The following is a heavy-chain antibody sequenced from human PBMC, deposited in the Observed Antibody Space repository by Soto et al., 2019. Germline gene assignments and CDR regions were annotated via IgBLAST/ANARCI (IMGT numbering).Heavy chain of an antibody. D-gene: IGHD5-18*01. J-gene: IGHJ4*02. V-gene: IGHV4-30-4*01. CDR2: ISNSGST. CDR1: GGSVTSDEDY. Sequence: SETLSLTCTVSGGSVTSDEDYWTWIRQSPGKGLEWIGYISNSGSTGYNPSLKTRLSTSVDGSKNQFTLRLTSVTAADTAVYFCATESGSTYGYFDHWGQGTQVT. CDR3: ATESGSTYGYFDH.